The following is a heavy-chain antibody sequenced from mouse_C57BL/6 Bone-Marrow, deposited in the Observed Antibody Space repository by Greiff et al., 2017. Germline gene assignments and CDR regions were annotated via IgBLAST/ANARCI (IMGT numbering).Heavy chain of an antibody. J-gene: IGHJ2*01. D-gene: IGHD3-2*02. CDR2: FYPGSGSI. Sequence: QVQLQQSGAELVKPGASVKLSCKASGYTFTEYTIHWVKQRSGQGLEWIGWFYPGSGSITYNEKFKDKATLTADKASSTFYMELCSMTFEYSAVYFCARHEALDRSGFYFDYWGQGTTLTVSS. CDR3: ARHEALDRSGFYFDY. CDR1: GYTFTEYT. V-gene: IGHV1-62-2*01.